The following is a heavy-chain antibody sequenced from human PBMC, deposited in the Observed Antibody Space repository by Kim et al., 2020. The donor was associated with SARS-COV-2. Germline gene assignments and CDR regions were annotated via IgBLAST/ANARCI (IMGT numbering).Heavy chain of an antibody. CDR2: IYYSGST. D-gene: IGHD6-13*01. Sequence: SETLSLTCTVSGGSISSSSYYWGWIRQPPGKGLEWIGSIYYSGSTYYNPSLKSRVTISVDTSKNQFSLKLSSVTAADTAVYYCARRGSSWYFGDRDYWGQGTLVTVSS. CDR3: ARRGSSWYFGDRDY. J-gene: IGHJ4*02. V-gene: IGHV4-39*01. CDR1: GGSISSSSYY.